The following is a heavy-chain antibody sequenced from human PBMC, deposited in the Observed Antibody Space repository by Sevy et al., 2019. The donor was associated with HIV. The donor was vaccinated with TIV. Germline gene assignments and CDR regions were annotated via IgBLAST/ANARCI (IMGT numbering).Heavy chain of an antibody. CDR3: ARGAGWFDA. CDR1: GFTFNDYN. V-gene: IGHV3-11*01. Sequence: GGSLRLSCAASGFTFNDYNLSWIRQAPGKGLEWVSYISTSTSTTTIYYADSVKGRFTISRDNAKNSIYLQMNSLRVDDTAVYYGARGAGWFDAWGQGTLVTVSS. CDR2: ISTSTSTTTI. J-gene: IGHJ5*02.